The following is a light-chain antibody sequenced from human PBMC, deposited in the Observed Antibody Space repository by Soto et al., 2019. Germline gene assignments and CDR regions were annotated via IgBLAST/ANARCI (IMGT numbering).Light chain of an antibody. Sequence: EIVMTQVPATLSVSPGERATVSWRASQSVSRFLAWYQQKPGQAPRLLIYGASTRATGIPARFSGSASGTDFTLTISRLEPEDGAVYFCQQYSDLPMTFGQGTRREIK. CDR2: GAS. J-gene: IGKJ5*01. V-gene: IGKV3-15*01. CDR1: QSVSRF. CDR3: QQYSDLPMT.